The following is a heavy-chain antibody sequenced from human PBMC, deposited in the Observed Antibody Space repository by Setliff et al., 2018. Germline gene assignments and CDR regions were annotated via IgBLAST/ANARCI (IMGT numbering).Heavy chain of an antibody. D-gene: IGHD3-22*01. V-gene: IGHV4-4*02. J-gene: IGHJ3*01. CDR3: AGVEEFYYDRSGYYASDAFGL. Sequence: PSETLSLTCAVSGGSISSSDSNTNWWSWVRQPPGKGLEWIGEINHSGNTNYNPSLKSRVTVSVDKPKNQFSLKLSSVTAADTAVYYCAGVEEFYYDRSGYYASDAFGLWGQGTMVTVSS. CDR1: GGSISSSDSNTNW. CDR2: INHSGNT.